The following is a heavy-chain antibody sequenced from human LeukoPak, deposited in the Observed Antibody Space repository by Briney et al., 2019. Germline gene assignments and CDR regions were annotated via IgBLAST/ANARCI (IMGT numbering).Heavy chain of an antibody. CDR1: GGSISSSSYY. Sequence: SETLSLTCTVSGGSISSSSYYWGWIRQPPGKGLEWIGSIYYSGSTYYNPSLKSRVTISVDTSKNQFSLKLSSVTAADTAVYYCPRQLEDLRYFDWLPPYYFDYWGQGTLVTVSS. CDR3: PRQLEDLRYFDWLPPYYFDY. D-gene: IGHD3-9*01. J-gene: IGHJ4*02. V-gene: IGHV4-39*01. CDR2: IYYSGST.